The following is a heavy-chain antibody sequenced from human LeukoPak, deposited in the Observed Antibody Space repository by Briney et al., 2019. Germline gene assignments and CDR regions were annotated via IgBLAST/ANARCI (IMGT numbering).Heavy chain of an antibody. CDR2: IYYSGST. J-gene: IGHJ5*02. Sequence: PSETLSLTCTVSGGSISSSSYYWGWIRQPPGKGLEWIGYIYYSGSTYYNPSLKSRVTISVDTSKNQFSLKLSSVTAADTAVYYCARAGIYGSGSYSPNWFDPWGQGTLVTVSS. V-gene: IGHV4-30-4*08. CDR1: GGSISSSSYY. CDR3: ARAGIYGSGSYSPNWFDP. D-gene: IGHD3-10*01.